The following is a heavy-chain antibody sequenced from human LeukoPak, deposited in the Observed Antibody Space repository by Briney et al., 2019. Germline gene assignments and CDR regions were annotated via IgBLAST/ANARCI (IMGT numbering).Heavy chain of an antibody. CDR3: ARGREIKSYDYEWGKNFYTKVFDI. V-gene: IGHV4-34*01. J-gene: IGHJ3*02. Sequence: SPTLSLTWAVSGGSFSGSFWTWIRQPPGKALDWLGEVNYIGVTDYNPSLGSRAPISLNASKSQFSLKLYSAYGADTAVYYCARGREIKSYDYEWGKNFYTKVFDIWGQGTAVIVS. CDR2: VNYIGVT. D-gene: IGHD3-16*01. CDR1: GGSFSGSF.